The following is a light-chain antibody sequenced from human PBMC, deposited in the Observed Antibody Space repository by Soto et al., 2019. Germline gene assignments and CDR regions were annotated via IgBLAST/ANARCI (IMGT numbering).Light chain of an antibody. CDR2: DAF. Sequence: EVALTQSPATLSLSPGARATLSCLASQSVSTYLAWNQQKPGQAPRLLIYDAFNRATGIPARFSGSGSGTEFTLTIGGLQPDDFATYYCQQFNSYPITFGQGTRLEIK. V-gene: IGKV3-11*01. CDR1: QSVSTY. J-gene: IGKJ5*01. CDR3: QQFNSYPIT.